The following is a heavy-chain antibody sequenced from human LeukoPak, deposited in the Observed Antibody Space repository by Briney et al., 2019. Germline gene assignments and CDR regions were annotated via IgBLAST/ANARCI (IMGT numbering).Heavy chain of an antibody. D-gene: IGHD5-24*01. V-gene: IGHV3-48*03. CDR1: GFTFSSYE. CDR3: ARKRRWLQSHNWFDP. J-gene: IGHJ5*02. CDR2: ISSSGSTI. Sequence: PGGSLRLSCAASGFTFSSYEMNWVRQAPGKGLEWVSYISSSGSTIYYADSVKGRFTISRDNAKNSLYLQMNSLRAEDTAVYYCARKRRWLQSHNWFDPWGQGTLVTVSS.